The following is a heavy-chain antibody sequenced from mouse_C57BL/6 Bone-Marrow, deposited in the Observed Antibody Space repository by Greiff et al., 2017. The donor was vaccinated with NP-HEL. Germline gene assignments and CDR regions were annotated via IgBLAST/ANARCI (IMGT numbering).Heavy chain of an antibody. CDR2: ISYDGSN. J-gene: IGHJ1*03. CDR1: GYSITSGYY. CDR3: AREKITTVVADWYFDV. D-gene: IGHD1-1*01. V-gene: IGHV3-6*01. Sequence: DVKLQESGPGLVKPSQSLSLTCSVTGYSITSGYYWNWIRQFPGNKLEWMGYISYDGSNNYNPSLKNRISITRDTSKNQFFLKLNSVTTEDTATYYCAREKITTVVADWYFDVWGTGTTVTVSS.